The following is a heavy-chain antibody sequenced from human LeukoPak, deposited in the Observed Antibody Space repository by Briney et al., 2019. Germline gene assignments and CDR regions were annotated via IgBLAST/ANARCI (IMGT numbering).Heavy chain of an antibody. J-gene: IGHJ6*03. Sequence: ASVKVSCKASGYTFTGYYMHWVRQAPGQGLEWMGWINPNSGGTNYAQKFQGRVTMTRDTSISTAYMELSRLRSDDTAVYYCARDYSPGYYYYYYMDVWGKGTTVTVSS. CDR1: GYTFTGYY. D-gene: IGHD4-11*01. CDR2: INPNSGGT. V-gene: IGHV1-2*02. CDR3: ARDYSPGYYYYYYMDV.